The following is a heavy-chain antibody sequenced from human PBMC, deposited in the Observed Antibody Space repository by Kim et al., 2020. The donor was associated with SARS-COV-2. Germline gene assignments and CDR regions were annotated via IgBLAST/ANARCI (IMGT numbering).Heavy chain of an antibody. D-gene: IGHD2-15*01. V-gene: IGHV4-39*01. Sequence: SETLSLTCTVSGGSISSSSYYWGWIRQPPVKGLEWMGSIYYSGSTYYNPSLKSRXTISXXXSKXXFSLXXSSVXGEDTAVYYXXRPXXXEYXXGGGXXIWGXGPMVXVSS. CDR3: XRPXXXEYXXGGGXXI. CDR1: GGSISSSSYY. J-gene: IGHJ3*02. CDR2: IYYSGST.